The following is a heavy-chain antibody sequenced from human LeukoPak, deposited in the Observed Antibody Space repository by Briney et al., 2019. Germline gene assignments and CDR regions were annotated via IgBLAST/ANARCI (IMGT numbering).Heavy chain of an antibody. V-gene: IGHV4-39*01. J-gene: IGHJ4*02. CDR2: IYYSGST. Sequence: SGTLSLTCTVSGGSISNSIYYWGWIRQPPGKGLEWIGSIYYSGSTYYNPSLKSRVTISVDTSKNQFSLKLSSVTAADTAVYYCARAGSFWHYVYWGQGTLVTVSS. CDR1: GGSISNSIYY. D-gene: IGHD1-7*01. CDR3: ARAGSFWHYVY.